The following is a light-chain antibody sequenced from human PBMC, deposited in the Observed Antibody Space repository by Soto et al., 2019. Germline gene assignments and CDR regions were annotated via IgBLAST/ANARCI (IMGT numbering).Light chain of an antibody. J-gene: IGLJ1*01. CDR3: SSYTSISTLFV. V-gene: IGLV2-14*01. CDR2: EVT. CDR1: SSDVGGFNY. Sequence: QSALTQPASVSGSPGQSITISCTGTSSDVGGFNYVSWYQQHPDKAPKLMIYEVTNRPSGVSNRFSGSKSGNTASLTISGLQAEDEADYYCSSYTSISTLFVFGTGTQLTVL.